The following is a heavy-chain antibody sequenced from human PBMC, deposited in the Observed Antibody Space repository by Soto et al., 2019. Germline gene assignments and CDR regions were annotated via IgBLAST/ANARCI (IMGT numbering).Heavy chain of an antibody. CDR3: AKDISLRGWVYLVVEY. J-gene: IGHJ4*02. CDR1: GFTFDVYA. V-gene: IGHV3-9*01. D-gene: IGHD6-13*01. CDR2: INYNSGSV. Sequence: EVQLVESGGGWVQPGRSLRLSCAASGFTFDVYAKHWVRQAPGKGLEWVSGINYNSGSVGYADSVKGRFTISRDNAKNSLHLQMNSLRAEDTAVYYCAKDISLRGWVYLVVEYWGQGTLVTVSP.